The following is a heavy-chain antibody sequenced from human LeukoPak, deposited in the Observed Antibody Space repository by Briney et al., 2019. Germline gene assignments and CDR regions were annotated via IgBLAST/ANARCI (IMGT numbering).Heavy chain of an antibody. V-gene: IGHV4-4*08. D-gene: IGHD2-2*01. CDR1: GGSISTYF. Sequence: SETLSLTCTVSGGSISTYFWSWIRQPPGKGLEWIGRIYTSGSTNYNPSLKSRVTISVDTSKNQFSLKLSSVTAADTAVYYCARVGVACGTSCHYYFDYWGQGTLVTVSS. CDR2: IYTSGST. CDR3: ARVGVACGTSCHYYFDY. J-gene: IGHJ4*02.